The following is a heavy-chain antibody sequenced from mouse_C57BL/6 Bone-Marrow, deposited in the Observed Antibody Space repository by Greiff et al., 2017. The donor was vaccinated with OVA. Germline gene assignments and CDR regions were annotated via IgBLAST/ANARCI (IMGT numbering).Heavy chain of an antibody. D-gene: IGHD2-3*01. V-gene: IGHV5-4*01. CDR3: AREGNDYLDY. J-gene: IGHJ2*01. Sequence: EVKVVESGGGLVKPGGSLKLSCAASGFTFSSYAMSWVRQTPEKRLEWVATISDGGSYTYYPDNVKGRFTISKDNAKNNLYLHMSHLKSEDTAMYYCAREGNDYLDYWGQGTTLTVSS. CDR1: GFTFSSYA. CDR2: ISDGGSYT.